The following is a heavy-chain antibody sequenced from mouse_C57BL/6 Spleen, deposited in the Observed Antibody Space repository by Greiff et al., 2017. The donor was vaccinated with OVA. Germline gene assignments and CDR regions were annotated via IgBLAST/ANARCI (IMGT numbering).Heavy chain of an antibody. Sequence: EVQVVESGGGLVKPGGSLKLSCAASGFTFSSYAMSWVRQTPEKRLEWVATISDGGSYTYYPDNVKGRFTISRDNAKNNLYLQMSHLKSEDTAMYYCARVYDYEGYAMDYWGQGTSVTVSS. D-gene: IGHD2-4*01. J-gene: IGHJ4*01. CDR1: GFTFSSYA. CDR2: ISDGGSYT. CDR3: ARVYDYEGYAMDY. V-gene: IGHV5-4*01.